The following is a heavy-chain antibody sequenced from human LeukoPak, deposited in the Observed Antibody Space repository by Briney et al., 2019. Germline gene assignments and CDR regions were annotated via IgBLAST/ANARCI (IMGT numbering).Heavy chain of an antibody. Sequence: GGSLRLSCVVSGFTFSSYSMTWVRQAPGKGLEWVSSISSSGAYIYYADSVKDRFTISRDNAKNSLSLQMNSLTAEETAVYYCARTIVWGSYRYTGPCDYWGRGILVTVSS. D-gene: IGHD3-16*02. V-gene: IGHV3-21*01. CDR2: ISSSGAYI. J-gene: IGHJ4*02. CDR3: ARTIVWGSYRYTGPCDY. CDR1: GFTFSSYS.